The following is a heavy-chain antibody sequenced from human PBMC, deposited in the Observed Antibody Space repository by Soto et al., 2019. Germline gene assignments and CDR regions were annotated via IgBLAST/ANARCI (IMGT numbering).Heavy chain of an antibody. CDR2: ISGSGGST. D-gene: IGHD6-6*01. J-gene: IGHJ3*02. Sequence: PGGSLRLSCAASGFTFSSYATSWVRQAPGKGLEWVSAISGSGGSTYYADSVKGRFTISRDNSKNTLYLQMNSLRAEDTAVYYCAKDLSIAARRGAGHAFDIWGQGTMVTVSS. V-gene: IGHV3-23*01. CDR3: AKDLSIAARRGAGHAFDI. CDR1: GFTFSSYA.